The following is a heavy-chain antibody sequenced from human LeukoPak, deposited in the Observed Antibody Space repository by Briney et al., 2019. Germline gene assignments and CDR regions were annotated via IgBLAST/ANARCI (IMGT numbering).Heavy chain of an antibody. CDR3: ASHPLLRLGELSLRAQHDAFDI. Sequence: SVKVSCKASGGTFSSYAVSWVRQAPGQGLEWMGRIIPIFGTANYAQKFQGRVTITTDEPTSTAYMELSSLRSEDTAAYYCASHPLLRLGELSLRAQHDAFDIWGQGTMVTVPS. CDR1: GGTFSSYA. J-gene: IGHJ3*02. CDR2: IIPIFGTA. V-gene: IGHV1-69*05. D-gene: IGHD3-16*02.